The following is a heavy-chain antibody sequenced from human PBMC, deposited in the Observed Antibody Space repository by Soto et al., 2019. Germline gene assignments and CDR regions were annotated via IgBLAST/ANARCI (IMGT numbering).Heavy chain of an antibody. CDR1: GFSLSTSGMC. CDR3: ARGTRYYYDSSGYYFRDAFDI. CDR2: IDWDDDK. V-gene: IGHV2-70*01. D-gene: IGHD3-22*01. Sequence: SGPTLVNPTQTLTLTCTFSGFSLSTSGMCVSWIRQPPGKALEWLALIDWDDDKYYSTSLKTRLTISKDTSKNQVVLTMTNLEPLDTATYYCARGTRYYYDSSGYYFRDAFDIWGQGTMVTVSS. J-gene: IGHJ3*02.